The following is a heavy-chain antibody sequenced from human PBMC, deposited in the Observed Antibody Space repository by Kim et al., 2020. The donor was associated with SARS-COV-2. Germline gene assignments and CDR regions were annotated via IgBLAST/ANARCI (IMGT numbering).Heavy chain of an antibody. CDR2: ISYDGGNR. CDR3: GKAGGDWGNEGYYFDL. J-gene: IGHJ2*01. V-gene: IGHV3-30*18. D-gene: IGHD2-21*01. CDR1: GFTFSVYG. Sequence: GGSLRLSCAASGFTFSVYGMHWVRQAPGKGLEWVAVISYDGGNRYYADSVKGRFTISRDSSMTTLFLQMNTLRPEDTAVYYCGKAGGDWGNEGYYFDLWGRGTLVTVSS.